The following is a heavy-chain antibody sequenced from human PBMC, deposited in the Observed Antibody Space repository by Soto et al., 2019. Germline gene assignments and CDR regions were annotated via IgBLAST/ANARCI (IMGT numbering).Heavy chain of an antibody. Sequence: QLQLQESGPGLVKPSETLSLTCTVSGGSISSSSYYWGWIRQPPGKGLEWIGSIYYSGSTYYNPSLKSRVTISVDTSKNPFSLKLSSVTAADTAVYYCASRRITMVRGVIRLNFDYWGQGTLVTVSS. CDR1: GGSISSSSYY. D-gene: IGHD3-10*01. J-gene: IGHJ4*02. CDR2: IYYSGST. CDR3: ASRRITMVRGVIRLNFDY. V-gene: IGHV4-39*01.